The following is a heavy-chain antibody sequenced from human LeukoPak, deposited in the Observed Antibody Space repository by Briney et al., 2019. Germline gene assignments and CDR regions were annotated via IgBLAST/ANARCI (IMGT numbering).Heavy chain of an antibody. V-gene: IGHV3-21*01. Sequence: GGSLRLSCAASGFTFSSYSMNWVRQAPGKGLEWVSSISSSSSYIYYADSVKGRFTISRDNAKNSLYLQMNSLRAEDTAVYYCARDVYSSSWRYYFDYWGQGTLVTVSS. CDR1: GFTFSSYS. J-gene: IGHJ4*02. D-gene: IGHD6-13*01. CDR3: ARDVYSSSWRYYFDY. CDR2: ISSSSSYI.